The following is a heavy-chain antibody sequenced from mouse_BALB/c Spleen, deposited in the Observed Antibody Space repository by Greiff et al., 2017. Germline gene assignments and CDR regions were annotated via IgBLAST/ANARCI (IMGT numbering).Heavy chain of an antibody. CDR1: GYTFTSYW. V-gene: IGHV1S132*01. D-gene: IGHD1-1*02. J-gene: IGHJ4*01. Sequence: QVQLQQSGAELVKPGASVKLSCKTSGYTFTSYWIQSVKQRPGQGLGWIGEIFPGTGTTYYNEKFKCKATLTIDTSSSTAYMQLSSLTSEDSAVYFCARENGPDYAMDYWGQGTSVTVSS. CDR2: IFPGTGTT. CDR3: ARENGPDYAMDY.